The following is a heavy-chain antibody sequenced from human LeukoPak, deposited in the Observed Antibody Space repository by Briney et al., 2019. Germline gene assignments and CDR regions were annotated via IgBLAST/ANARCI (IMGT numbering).Heavy chain of an antibody. CDR3: AKIQLPKRYYYYGMDV. CDR2: ISGSGGST. CDR1: EFTFSSYA. V-gene: IGHV3-23*01. Sequence: GGSLRLSCAASEFTFSSYAMGWVRQAPGKGLEWVSAISGSGGSTYHADSVKGRFTISRDNSKNTLYLQMNSLRAEDTAVYYCAKIQLPKRYYYYGMDVWGQGTTVTVSS. J-gene: IGHJ6*02. D-gene: IGHD2-2*01.